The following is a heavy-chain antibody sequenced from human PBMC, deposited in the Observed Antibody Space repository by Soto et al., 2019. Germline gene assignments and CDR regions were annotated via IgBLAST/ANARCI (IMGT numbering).Heavy chain of an antibody. V-gene: IGHV3-30*19. Sequence: QVQLVGCGGGVVQPGRFLRLSCAASGFTFSNYAMHWVRQAPGKGLEWLAVILNDGGDQNYGDSVKGRFTISRDNSKNTLYLQMNRLRVEDTDVYYCARDDDRPDNGLDMWGQGTMVTVSS. J-gene: IGHJ3*02. CDR3: ARDDDRPDNGLDM. D-gene: IGHD2-8*01. CDR2: ILNDGGDQ. CDR1: GFTFSNYA.